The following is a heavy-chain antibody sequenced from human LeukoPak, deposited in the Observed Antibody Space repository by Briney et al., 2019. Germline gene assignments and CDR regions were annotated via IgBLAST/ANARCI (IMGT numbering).Heavy chain of an antibody. Sequence: SETLSLTCTVSGGSISSSSYYWGWIRQPPGKGLEWIGSIYHSGSTYYNPSLKSRVTISVDTSKNQFSLKLSSVTAADTAVYYCARRQKTFDYWGQGTLVTASS. CDR1: GGSISSSSYY. CDR3: ARRQKTFDY. CDR2: IYHSGST. J-gene: IGHJ4*02. V-gene: IGHV4-39*01.